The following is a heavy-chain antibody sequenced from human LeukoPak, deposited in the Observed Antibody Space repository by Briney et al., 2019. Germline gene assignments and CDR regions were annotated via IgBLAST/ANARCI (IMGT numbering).Heavy chain of an antibody. CDR3: ARRRDLYSGSYYPFDY. J-gene: IGHJ4*02. CDR2: IYPGDSGT. V-gene: IGHV5-51*03. Sequence: KPGESLKISCKGSGYSFTSYWIGWVRQMPGKGLEWMGIIYPGDSGTRYSPSFQGQVTISADKSISTAYLQWSSLKASDTAMYYCARRRDLYSGSYYPFDYWGQGTLVTVSS. CDR1: GYSFTSYW. D-gene: IGHD1-26*01.